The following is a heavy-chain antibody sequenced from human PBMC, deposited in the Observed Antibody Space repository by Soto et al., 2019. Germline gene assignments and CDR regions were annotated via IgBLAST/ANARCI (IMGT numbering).Heavy chain of an antibody. J-gene: IGHJ5*01. CDR2: INHSGST. Sequence: QLQLQESGPGLVKPSETLSLTCRVSDGSMNSDSSYWGWIRQPPGKGLEWIGVINHSGSTYHNLSLKGRVTMSVDASRNQFSLKLTSMTAADTAVYYCARVRQGCSANNCYFDPWGQGTQVTISS. CDR1: DGSMNSDSSY. CDR3: ARVRQGCSANNCYFDP. V-gene: IGHV4-39*01. D-gene: IGHD1-1*01.